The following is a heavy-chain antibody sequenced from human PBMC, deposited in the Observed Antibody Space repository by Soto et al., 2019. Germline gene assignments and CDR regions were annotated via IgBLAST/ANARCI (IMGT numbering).Heavy chain of an antibody. V-gene: IGHV3-48*01. Sequence: GGSLRLSCAASGFTFSSYSMNWVRQAPGKGLEWVSYISSSSSTIYYADSVKGRFTISRDNAKNSLYLQMNSLRAEDTAVYYCAREVSKYSGYDFDYWGQGTLVTVSS. J-gene: IGHJ4*02. D-gene: IGHD5-12*01. CDR1: GFTFSSYS. CDR3: AREVSKYSGYDFDY. CDR2: ISSSSSTI.